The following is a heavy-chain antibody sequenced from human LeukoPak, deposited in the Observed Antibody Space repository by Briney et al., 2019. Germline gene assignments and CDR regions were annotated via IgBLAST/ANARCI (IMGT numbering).Heavy chain of an antibody. CDR3: ASGYGSGSYSDY. D-gene: IGHD3-10*01. V-gene: IGHV4-59*01. CDR2: IYYSGST. CDR1: GGSISSYY. J-gene: IGHJ4*02. Sequence: PSETLSLTCTVSGGSISSYYWSWIRRPPGKGLEWIGYIYYSGSTNYNPSLKSRVTISVDTSKNQFSLKLSSVTAADTAVYYCASGYGSGSYSDYWGQGTLVTVSS.